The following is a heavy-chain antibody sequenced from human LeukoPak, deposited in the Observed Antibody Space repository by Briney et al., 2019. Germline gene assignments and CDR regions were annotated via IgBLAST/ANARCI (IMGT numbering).Heavy chain of an antibody. CDR3: ARAHLAVAGTGWFDP. J-gene: IGHJ5*02. Sequence: SVKVSCKASGGTFRSYAISWVRQAPGQGLEWMGRIIPIFGTTSYAQKFQGRITSTTDECTSTAYMELSSLRSEDTAVYYCARAHLAVAGTGWFDPWGQGTLVTVSS. CDR2: IIPIFGTT. D-gene: IGHD6-19*01. CDR1: GGTFRSYA. V-gene: IGHV1-69*05.